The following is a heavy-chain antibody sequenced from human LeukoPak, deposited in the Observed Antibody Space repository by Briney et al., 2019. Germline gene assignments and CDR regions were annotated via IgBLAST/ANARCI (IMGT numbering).Heavy chain of an antibody. J-gene: IGHJ4*02. CDR2: IYYSGST. CDR1: GGSISSGDYY. CDR3: ASEQGDILTGVIDY. D-gene: IGHD3-9*01. Sequence: SQTLSLTCTVSGGSISSGDYYWSWIRQPPGKGLEWIGYIYYSGSTYYNPSLRSRVTISVDTSNNQFSLKLSSVTAADTAVYYCASEQGDILTGVIDYWGQGTLVTVSS. V-gene: IGHV4-30-4*01.